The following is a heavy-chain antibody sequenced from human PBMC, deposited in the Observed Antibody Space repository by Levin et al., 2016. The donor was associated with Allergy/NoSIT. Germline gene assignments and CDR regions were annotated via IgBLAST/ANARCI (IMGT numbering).Heavy chain of an antibody. CDR3: ARPADTEMFYYYGLDV. CDR1: GFPFSRFP. J-gene: IGHJ6*02. D-gene: IGHD5-18*01. Sequence: GGSLRLSCAASGFPFSRFPIHWVRQAPGKGLAWVAVVSYDGSTRHYSDSVKGRFIISRDNSKDTLFLQMNSLRPEDTGVYYCARPADTEMFYYYGLDVWGQGTTVTVSS. V-gene: IGHV3-30*04. CDR2: VSYDGSTR.